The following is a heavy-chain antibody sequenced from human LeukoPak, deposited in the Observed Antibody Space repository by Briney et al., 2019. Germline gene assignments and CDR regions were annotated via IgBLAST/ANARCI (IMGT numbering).Heavy chain of an antibody. J-gene: IGHJ4*02. Sequence: SETLSVTCLVTGGSISSDHWSWIRQPACKELDWIGRIYTSGSTYYNPSLNRRVTMSAVTCRNKVSLKLTYVTAESPAIYCCAGGYYDSSGYYTEFANCGQGTLITVTS. V-gene: IGHV4-4*07. CDR1: GGSISSDH. CDR2: IYTSGST. D-gene: IGHD3-22*01. CDR3: AGGYYDSSGYYTEFAN.